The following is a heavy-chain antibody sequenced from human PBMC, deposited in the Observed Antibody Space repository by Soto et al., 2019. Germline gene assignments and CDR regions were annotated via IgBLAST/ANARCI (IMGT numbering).Heavy chain of an antibody. D-gene: IGHD6-13*01. J-gene: IGHJ6*02. Sequence: EVQLLESGGGLVQPGGSLRLSCAASGFTFSSYAMSWVRQAPGKGLEWVSAISGSGGSTYYADSVKGRFTISRDNSKNTLYLQMNSLRAEDTAVYYCAKDLRIAAAGGGYYYYYGMDVWGQGTTVTVSS. CDR1: GFTFSSYA. CDR2: ISGSGGST. CDR3: AKDLRIAAAGGGYYYYYGMDV. V-gene: IGHV3-23*01.